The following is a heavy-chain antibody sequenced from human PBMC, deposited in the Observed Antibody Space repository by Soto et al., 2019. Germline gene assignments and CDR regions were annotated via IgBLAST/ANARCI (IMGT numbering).Heavy chain of an antibody. CDR2: IGSSGSPI. CDR3: ARESSSTSANWFDP. Sequence: QVQLVETGGVLVKPGGSLRLSCVASGFTFSAYYMTWIRQAPGKGLEWVSYIGSSGSPIYHADSVKGRFTISRDNAKNSLYLQMNSLRAEDTAVYYCARESSSTSANWFDPWGQGTLVTVSS. D-gene: IGHD2-2*01. V-gene: IGHV3-11*01. CDR1: GFTFSAYY. J-gene: IGHJ5*02.